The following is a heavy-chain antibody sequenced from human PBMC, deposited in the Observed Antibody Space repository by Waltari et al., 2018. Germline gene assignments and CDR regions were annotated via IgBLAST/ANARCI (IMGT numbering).Heavy chain of an antibody. Sequence: VQLVQSDTEVKKPGASVMVSCKPSGETFKSHAFSWVRQAPGQGLEWMGWVSGYNGDTFYAQNFQDRLTMTTETSTTTTYMELRNLRSDDTAIYYCARVSTNNGPGDLDYWGQGTLVTVSA. D-gene: IGHD2-8*01. J-gene: IGHJ4*02. CDR2: VSGYNGDT. CDR3: ARVSTNNGPGDLDY. CDR1: GETFKSHA. V-gene: IGHV1-18*01.